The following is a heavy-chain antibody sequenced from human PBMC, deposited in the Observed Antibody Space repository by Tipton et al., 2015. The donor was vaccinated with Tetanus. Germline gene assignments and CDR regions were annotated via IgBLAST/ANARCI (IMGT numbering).Heavy chain of an antibody. J-gene: IGHJ4*02. CDR1: GGSISSGDYY. V-gene: IGHV4-30-4*01. Sequence: GLVKPSQTLSLTCTVSGGSISSGDYYWSWIRRPPGKGPEWIGYVYSTATTYYNPSLKSRVTMSVDTSKKDFSVRLGSVTAADTAVYYCARLREIVSRSGWAFDYWGQGILVTVSS. D-gene: IGHD5/OR15-5a*01. CDR3: ARLREIVSRSGWAFDY. CDR2: VYSTATT.